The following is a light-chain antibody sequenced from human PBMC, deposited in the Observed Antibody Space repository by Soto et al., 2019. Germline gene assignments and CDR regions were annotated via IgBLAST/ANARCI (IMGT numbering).Light chain of an antibody. CDR2: GAS. J-gene: IGKJ4*01. Sequence: EIVMTQSPATLSVSPGDRVTLSCRASQSVRSNSAWYQQKPGQAPRLLIYGASTRATGIPARFSGSGYETEFTLTISSLQPEDVATYYCQKYNSAPRTFGGGTKVDIK. CDR1: QSVRSN. V-gene: IGKV3-15*01. CDR3: QKYNSAPRT.